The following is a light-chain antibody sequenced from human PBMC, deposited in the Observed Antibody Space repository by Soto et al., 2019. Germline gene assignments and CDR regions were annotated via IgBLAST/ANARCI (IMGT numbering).Light chain of an antibody. CDR1: QSVSIY. Sequence: EIVLTQSPATLSFFPGERATLSCRASQSVSIYLDWYQQKPGQAPKLLIYDTSNRATGIPARFSGSGSGTEFTLTISSLQPDDFATYYCQQYNSYPLTFGGGTKVDIK. CDR2: DTS. J-gene: IGKJ4*01. V-gene: IGKV3-11*01. CDR3: QQYNSYPLT.